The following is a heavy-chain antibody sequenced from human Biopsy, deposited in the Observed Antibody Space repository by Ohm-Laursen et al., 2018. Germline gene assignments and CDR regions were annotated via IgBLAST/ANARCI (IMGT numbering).Heavy chain of an antibody. J-gene: IGHJ4*02. CDR2: IYYSGST. D-gene: IGHD1-26*01. CDR1: GGSIGSFF. Sequence: SETLSLTYTASGGSIGSFFWSWIRQPPWKGLEWIGYIYYSGSTNYNPSLRSRVTISVDRSKNQFSLELSSVTAADTAVYYCARVGAGAPSIDYFDYWGQGALVTVSS. V-gene: IGHV4-59*01. CDR3: ARVGAGAPSIDYFDY.